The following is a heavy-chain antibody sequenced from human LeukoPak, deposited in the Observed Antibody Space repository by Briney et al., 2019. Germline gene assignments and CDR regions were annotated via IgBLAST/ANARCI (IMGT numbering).Heavy chain of an antibody. CDR1: GGSFSGYY. J-gene: IGHJ6*02. Sequence: SETLSLTCAVYGGSFSGYYWSWIRQPPGKGLEWIGEINHSGSTNYNPSLKSRVTISVDTSKNQFSLKLSSVTAADKAVYYCASGGGLVVTGSYYYYGMDVWGQGTTVTVSS. V-gene: IGHV4-34*01. CDR2: INHSGST. CDR3: ASGGGLVVTGSYYYYGMDV. D-gene: IGHD2-2*01.